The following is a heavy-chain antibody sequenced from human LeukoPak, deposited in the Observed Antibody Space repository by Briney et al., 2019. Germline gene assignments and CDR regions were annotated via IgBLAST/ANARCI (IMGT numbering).Heavy chain of an antibody. J-gene: IGHJ3*02. CDR1: GFTFSSYG. CDR3: AKDQRRWLQFGAFDI. Sequence: GGSLRLSCEASGFTFSSYGMHWVRQAPGKGLEWVAVISYDGSNKYYADSVKGRFTISRDNSKNTLYLQMNSLRAEDTAVYYCAKDQRRWLQFGAFDIWGQGTMVTVSS. D-gene: IGHD5-24*01. CDR2: ISYDGSNK. V-gene: IGHV3-30*18.